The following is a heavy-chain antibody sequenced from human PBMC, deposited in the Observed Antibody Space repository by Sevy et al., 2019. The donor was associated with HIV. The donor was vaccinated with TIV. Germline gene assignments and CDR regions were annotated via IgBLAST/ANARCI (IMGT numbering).Heavy chain of an antibody. D-gene: IGHD2-2*01. CDR3: AILGVDCVSTNYYGMTTLSFDF. CDR1: GFTFSSFA. V-gene: IGHV3-30-3*01. J-gene: IGHJ4*02. CDR2: ISYDGSSK. Sequence: EGSLRLSCAASGFTFSSFAMHWVRQAPGKGLEWVAVISYDGSSKYYPDSVKGRFTISRDNAKNTLYLQMNRLRPEDTAVYFCAILGVDCVSTNYYGMTTLSFDFWGQGTLVTVSS.